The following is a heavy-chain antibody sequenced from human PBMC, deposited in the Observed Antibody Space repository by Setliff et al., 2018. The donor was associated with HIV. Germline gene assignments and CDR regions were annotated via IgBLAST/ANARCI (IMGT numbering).Heavy chain of an antibody. CDR1: GFRLRSYG. CDR3: ARARLASLWYGDLHYKDV. CDR2: IWNNGSDK. V-gene: IGHV3-33*01. Sequence: GGSLRLPCGASGFRLRSYGMHWVRRAPGEGVDWVAIIWNNGSDKYYADSVTGRFTITRANYKNTLYLQMNSLRAEDTAVYYCARARLASLWYGDLHYKDVWGKGTTVTVSS. J-gene: IGHJ6*03. D-gene: IGHD3-10*01.